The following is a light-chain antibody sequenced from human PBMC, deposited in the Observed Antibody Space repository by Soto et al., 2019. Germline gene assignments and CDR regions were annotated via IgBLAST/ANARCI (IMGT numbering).Light chain of an antibody. CDR3: SSPAGSTRV. Sequence: QSVLTQPASVSGSPGQSITISCSGTSSDVGAYNSVSWYQQHPGKAPKLMIYAVTNRPSGVSDRFSGSKSDNTAALTISGLQAEDEADYYCSSPAGSTRVFGGGTQLTVL. CDR1: SSDVGAYNS. J-gene: IGLJ3*02. V-gene: IGLV2-14*01. CDR2: AVT.